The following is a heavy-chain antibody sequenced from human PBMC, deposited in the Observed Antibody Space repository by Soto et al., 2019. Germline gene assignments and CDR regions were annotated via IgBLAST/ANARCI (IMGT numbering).Heavy chain of an antibody. CDR3: ARGRYGGY. D-gene: IGHD3-10*01. CDR2: ISAHNGNT. CDR1: AYGFTTYG. J-gene: IGHJ4*02. Sequence: QVHLVQSGAEVKKPGASVKVSCKGSAYGFTTYGITWVRQAPGQGLGWMAWISAHNGNTNYAQKLQGRVTVTRDTSTSTAYMELRSLRSDDTAVYYCARGRYGGYWGQGAVVTVSS. V-gene: IGHV1-18*01.